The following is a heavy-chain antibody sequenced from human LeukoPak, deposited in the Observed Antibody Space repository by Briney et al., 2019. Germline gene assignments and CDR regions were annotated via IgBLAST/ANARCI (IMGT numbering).Heavy chain of an antibody. V-gene: IGHV3-20*04. Sequence: GGSLRLSCAASGLTFDDYGMSWVRQAPGKGLEWVSGTNWNGGSTGYADSVKGRFTISRDNAKNSLYLQMNSLRAEDTALYYCARGLGIHFDYWGQGTLVTVSS. CDR3: ARGLGIHFDY. D-gene: IGHD5-18*01. CDR2: TNWNGGST. J-gene: IGHJ4*02. CDR1: GLTFDDYG.